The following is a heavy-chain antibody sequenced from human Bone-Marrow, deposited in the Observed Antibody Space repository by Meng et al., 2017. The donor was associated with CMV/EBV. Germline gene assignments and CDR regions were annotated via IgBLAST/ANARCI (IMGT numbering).Heavy chain of an antibody. CDR2: ISTNGGKT. CDR3: AKDGGTYYDFWSGYYKG. Sequence: GESLKISCAASGFTFSNYAMHWVRQAPGKGLEYVSAISTNGGKTYYADSVKGRFTISRDNSKNTLYLQMNSLRAEDTAVYYCAKDGGTYYDFWSGYYKGWGQGTLVTVSS. J-gene: IGHJ4*02. CDR1: GFTFSNYA. D-gene: IGHD3-3*01. V-gene: IGHV3-64*04.